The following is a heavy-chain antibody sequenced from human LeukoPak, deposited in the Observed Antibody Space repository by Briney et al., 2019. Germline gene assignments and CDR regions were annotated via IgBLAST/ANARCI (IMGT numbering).Heavy chain of an antibody. Sequence: GGSLRLSCAVSGFIFDSYAMSWVRQAPGKGLEWVSLISGSGDDTKYADSVMGRFTISRDNSKNTLYLQMNSLRAEDTAVYYCAREEGYYYDSSGLRAFDIWGQGTMVTVSS. CDR3: AREEGYYYDSSGLRAFDI. CDR2: ISGSGDDT. V-gene: IGHV3-23*01. D-gene: IGHD3-22*01. CDR1: GFIFDSYA. J-gene: IGHJ3*02.